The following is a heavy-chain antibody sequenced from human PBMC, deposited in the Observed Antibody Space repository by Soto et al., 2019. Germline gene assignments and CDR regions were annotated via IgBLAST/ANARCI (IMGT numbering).Heavy chain of an antibody. Sequence: SGGSLRLSCAASGFTFSSYAMSWVRQAPGKGLEWVSAISGSGGSTYYADSVKGRFTISRDNSKNTLYLQMNSLRAEDTAVYYCAKVTWYYYDSSGYFDYWGQGTLVTVSS. J-gene: IGHJ4*02. D-gene: IGHD3-22*01. CDR2: ISGSGGST. V-gene: IGHV3-23*01. CDR1: GFTFSSYA. CDR3: AKVTWYYYDSSGYFDY.